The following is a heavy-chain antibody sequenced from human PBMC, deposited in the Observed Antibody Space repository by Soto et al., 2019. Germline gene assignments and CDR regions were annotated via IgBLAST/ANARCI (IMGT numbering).Heavy chain of an antibody. Sequence: QITLKESGPTLVKPTQTLTLTCTFSGFSLSTSGVGVGWIRQPPGKALEWLALIYWDDDKRYSPSLKSRLTIXKXTXXNQVVLTMTNMDPVDTATYYCAHRRRGAGTSYFDYWGQGTLVTVSS. J-gene: IGHJ4*02. CDR3: AHRRRGAGTSYFDY. CDR1: GFSLSTSGVG. D-gene: IGHD1-1*01. CDR2: IYWDDDK. V-gene: IGHV2-5*02.